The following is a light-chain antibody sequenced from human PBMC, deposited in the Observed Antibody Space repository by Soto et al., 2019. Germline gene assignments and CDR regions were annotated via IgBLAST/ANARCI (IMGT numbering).Light chain of an antibody. J-gene: IGLJ2*01. Sequence: QSALTQHASVSGSPGQSITISCTGTSSDVGGYDSVSWYQQHPGKAPRLMIYDVSNRPSGVSNRFSGSKSANTASLTISGLQADDEADYYCSSYSSSSTLVVFGAGTKLTVL. CDR2: DVS. CDR1: SSDVGGYDS. V-gene: IGLV2-14*01. CDR3: SSYSSSSTLVV.